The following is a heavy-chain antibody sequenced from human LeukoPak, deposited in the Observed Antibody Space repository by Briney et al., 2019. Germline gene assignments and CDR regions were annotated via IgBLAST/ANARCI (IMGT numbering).Heavy chain of an antibody. V-gene: IGHV4-59*01. CDR2: IYYSGST. CDR3: ARDKDDSWDY. D-gene: IGHD3/OR15-3a*01. Sequence: SETLSLTCTVSGGSISSYYWSWIRQPPGKGLEWIGYIYYSGSTNYNPSLKRRVTISVDTSKNQFSLKLSSVTAADTAVYYCARDKDDSWDYWGQGTLVTVSS. J-gene: IGHJ4*02. CDR1: GGSISSYY.